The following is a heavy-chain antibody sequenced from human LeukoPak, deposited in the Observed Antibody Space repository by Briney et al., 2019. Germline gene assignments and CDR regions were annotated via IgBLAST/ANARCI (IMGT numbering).Heavy chain of an antibody. CDR1: GYTLTELS. CDR3: ARRQGTAFNFVY. Sequence: ASVTVSCKVSGYTLTELSMHWVRQAPGKGLEWMGGFDPEDGETIYAQKFQGRVTMTNDTSTDTDYMELSSLRSEDTAVYYCARRQGTAFNFVYWGQGALVTVSS. J-gene: IGHJ4*02. D-gene: IGHD3-3*02. CDR2: FDPEDGET. V-gene: IGHV1-24*01.